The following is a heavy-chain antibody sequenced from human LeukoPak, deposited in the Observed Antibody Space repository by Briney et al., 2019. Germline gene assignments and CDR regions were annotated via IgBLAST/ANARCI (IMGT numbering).Heavy chain of an antibody. Sequence: GASVKVSCKASGYTFTGYYMHWVRQAPGQGLEWMGRINPNSGGTNYAQKFQGRVTMTRDTSISTAYMELSRLRSDDTAVYYCARIGGDYDILTGYPTLTDAFDIWGQGTMATVSS. D-gene: IGHD3-9*01. CDR1: GYTFTGYY. CDR2: INPNSGGT. V-gene: IGHV1-2*06. J-gene: IGHJ3*02. CDR3: ARIGGDYDILTGYPTLTDAFDI.